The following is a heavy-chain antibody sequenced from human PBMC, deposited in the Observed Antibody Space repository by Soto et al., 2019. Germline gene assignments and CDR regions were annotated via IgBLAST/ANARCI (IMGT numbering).Heavy chain of an antibody. Sequence: GGSLRLSCAASGFSFSGFWMHWVRQAPGKGLVWVSRMFTDASTTYYADSVKGRFTISRNNAKSTLYLQMNSLRDEDTAGYYCVIGNTGYGNFDSWGQGTLVTVSS. CDR2: MFTDASTT. CDR1: GFSFSGFW. D-gene: IGHD5-12*01. J-gene: IGHJ4*02. V-gene: IGHV3-74*01. CDR3: VIGNTGYGNFDS.